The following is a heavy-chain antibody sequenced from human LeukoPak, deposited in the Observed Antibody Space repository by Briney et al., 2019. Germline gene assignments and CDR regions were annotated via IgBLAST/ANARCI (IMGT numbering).Heavy chain of an antibody. CDR3: AYGSGSYYKSTIRFDP. D-gene: IGHD3-10*01. J-gene: IGHJ5*02. V-gene: IGHV1-2*02. CDR2: INPNSGGT. Sequence: ASVKVSCKASGYTFTGYYMHWVRQAPGQGLEWMGWINPNSGGTNYAQKVQGRVTMTTDTSTSTAYMELRSLRSDDTAVYYCAYGSGSYYKSTIRFDPWGQGTLVTVSS. CDR1: GYTFTGYY.